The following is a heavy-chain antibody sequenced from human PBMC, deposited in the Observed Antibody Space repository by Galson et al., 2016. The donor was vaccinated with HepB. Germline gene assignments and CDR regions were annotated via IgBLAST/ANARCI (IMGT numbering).Heavy chain of an antibody. CDR2: IYWDDDK. D-gene: IGHD3-10*01. V-gene: IGHV2-5*02. J-gene: IGHJ4*02. CDR3: VHRGGTGEDYFKY. CDR1: GFSLATRGVG. Sequence: PALVKPTQTLTVTCTFSGFSLATRGVGVGWIRQPPGKALEWLGLIYWDDDKRYSSSRQTRRTITKAAPKNQVVLTLANMDPVDTATYYRVHRGGTGEDYFKYWGQGILVTVSS.